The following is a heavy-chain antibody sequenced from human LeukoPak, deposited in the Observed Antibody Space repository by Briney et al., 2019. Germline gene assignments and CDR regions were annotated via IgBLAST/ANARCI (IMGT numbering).Heavy chain of an antibody. Sequence: XXXXSGFTFSSYSMNWVRQAPGKGLEWVSYISSSSSTXYYADSVKGRFTISRDNAKNSLYLQMNSLRAEDTAVYYXXXXXXGXXXXFDYWGXGXLVTVSS. CDR2: ISSSSSTX. J-gene: IGHJ4*02. CDR3: XXXXXGXXXXFDY. V-gene: IGHV3-48*01. CDR1: GFTFSSYS.